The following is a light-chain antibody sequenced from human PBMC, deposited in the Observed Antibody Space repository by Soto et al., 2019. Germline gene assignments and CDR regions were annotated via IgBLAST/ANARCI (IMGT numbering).Light chain of an antibody. CDR3: QQYGSSRWT. J-gene: IGKJ1*01. CDR1: QSVSSTY. V-gene: IGKV3-20*01. CDR2: AAS. Sequence: EIVLTQSPDTLSLFPGERATLSCRASQSVSSTYLAWYQQKPGQAPRPLISAASSRATGTPDRFSGSVSETDFTLTISRLEPEDFAVYYCQQYGSSRWTFGQGTKVEIK.